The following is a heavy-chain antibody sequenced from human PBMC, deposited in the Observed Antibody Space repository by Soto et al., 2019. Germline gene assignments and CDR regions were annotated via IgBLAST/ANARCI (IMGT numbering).Heavy chain of an antibody. CDR3: ARQLTGSYYYYYGMAV. CDR2: IYYSGST. Sequence: QVQLQESGPGLVKPSETLSLTCTVSGGSVSSGSYYCSWIRQPPGKGLEWIGYIYYSGSTNYNPSLKSRVTISVDTSKNQFSLKLSSVTAADTAVYYCARQLTGSYYYYYGMAVWGQGTTVTVSS. D-gene: IGHD1-20*01. V-gene: IGHV4-61*01. J-gene: IGHJ6*02. CDR1: GGSVSSGSYY.